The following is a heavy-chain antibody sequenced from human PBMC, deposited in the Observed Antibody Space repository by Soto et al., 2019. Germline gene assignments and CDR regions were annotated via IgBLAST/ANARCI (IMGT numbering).Heavy chain of an antibody. CDR2: TYYRPKWYN. CDR1: GDSVSRNSAA. CDR3: ARDIPYGSGSYYYYYYGMDV. J-gene: IGHJ6*02. V-gene: IGHV6-1*01. D-gene: IGHD3-10*01. Sequence: SQTLSLTCAISGDSVSRNSAAWNWIRQSPSRGLEWLGRTYYRPKWYNDYAVSVKSRLTINPDTSKNQFSLQLNSVTPEDTAVYYGARDIPYGSGSYYYYYYGMDVWGQGTTVTVSS.